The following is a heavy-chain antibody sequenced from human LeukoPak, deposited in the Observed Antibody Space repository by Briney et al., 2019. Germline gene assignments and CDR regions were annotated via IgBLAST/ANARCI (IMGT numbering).Heavy chain of an antibody. J-gene: IGHJ6*02. CDR2: IDPSGGGT. CDR1: GYTFTSYY. CDR3: ATWGSCSSPLPSMDV. V-gene: IGHV1-46*01. D-gene: IGHD6-13*01. Sequence: ASVKVSCKASGYTFTSYYIHWVRRAPGQGLEWMGIIDPSGGGTTYAQNFQGRITMTRDTSTSTVYMELSSLESEDTAVHYCATWGSCSSPLPSMDVWGQGTTVTVSS.